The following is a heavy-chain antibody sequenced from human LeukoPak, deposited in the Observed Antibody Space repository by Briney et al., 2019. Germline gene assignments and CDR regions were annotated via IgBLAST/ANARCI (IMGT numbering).Heavy chain of an antibody. D-gene: IGHD5/OR15-5a*01. CDR2: IGSDGTKK. J-gene: IGHJ4*02. CDR1: GFTFSDHP. V-gene: IGHV3-30*04. CDR3: ARQMTSTRLFDS. Sequence: PGRSLRLSCVASGFTFSDHPFHWVRQSPDKGLEWVALIGSDGTKKYYADSVQGRFTVSRENSKNTLFLQMNILRADDTAVYFCARQMTSTRLFDSWGQGTLVTVSS.